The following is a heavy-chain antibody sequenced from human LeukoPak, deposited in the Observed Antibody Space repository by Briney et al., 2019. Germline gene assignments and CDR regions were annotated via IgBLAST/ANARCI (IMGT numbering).Heavy chain of an antibody. CDR2: ISRSATDT. CDR1: GFTFSNYD. CDR3: ARDSHKFDSSGYYPDAFDI. Sequence: GGTLRLSCAASGFTFSNYDMSWVRQAPGKGLEWVSAISRSATDTYYADSVKGRFTISRDNAKKSLYLQMHSLRAEDTAVYYCARDSHKFDSSGYYPDAFDIWGQGTMVTVSS. D-gene: IGHD3-22*01. J-gene: IGHJ3*02. V-gene: IGHV3-23*01.